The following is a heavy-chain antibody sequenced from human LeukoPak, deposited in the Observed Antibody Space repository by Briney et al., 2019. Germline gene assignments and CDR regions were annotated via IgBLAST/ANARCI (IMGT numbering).Heavy chain of an antibody. CDR1: GLTFSSYS. CDR3: ARDSSSWTYFDY. D-gene: IGHD6-13*01. CDR2: ISSSSSYI. Sequence: PGGSLRLSCAASGLTFSSYSMNWVRQAPGKGLEWVSSISSSSSYIYYADSVKGRFTISRDNAKNSLYLQMNSLRAEDTAVYYCARDSSSWTYFDYWGQGTLVTVSS. J-gene: IGHJ4*02. V-gene: IGHV3-21*01.